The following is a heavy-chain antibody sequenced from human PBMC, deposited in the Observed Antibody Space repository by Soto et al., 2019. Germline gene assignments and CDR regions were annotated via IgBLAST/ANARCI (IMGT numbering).Heavy chain of an antibody. J-gene: IGHJ6*02. CDR2: IYYSGST. CDR1: GGSISSYY. Sequence: SETLSLTCTVSGGSISSYYWSWIRQPPGKGLEWIGYIYYSGSTNYNPSLKSRVTISVDTSKNQFSLKLSSVTAADTAVYYCARDRGNSGWYNREKEPHYYYYGMDVWGQGTTVTVSS. V-gene: IGHV4-59*01. CDR3: ARDRGNSGWYNREKEPHYYYYGMDV. D-gene: IGHD6-19*01.